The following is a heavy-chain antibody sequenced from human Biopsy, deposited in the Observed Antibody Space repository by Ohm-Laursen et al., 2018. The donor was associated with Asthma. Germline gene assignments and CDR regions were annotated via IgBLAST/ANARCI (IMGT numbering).Heavy chain of an antibody. D-gene: IGHD3-9*01. Sequence: ASAKVSCKASGYNLISFAIHWVRQAPGQRLECMGWVNTGNGDTKYSQKLQGRVTITSDTSASTAYMELSSLRSEDTATYYCARTYYDFLTGQVKDVFGVWGQGTMVTVSS. V-gene: IGHV1-3*04. J-gene: IGHJ3*01. CDR2: VNTGNGDT. CDR3: ARTYYDFLTGQVKDVFGV. CDR1: GYNLISFA.